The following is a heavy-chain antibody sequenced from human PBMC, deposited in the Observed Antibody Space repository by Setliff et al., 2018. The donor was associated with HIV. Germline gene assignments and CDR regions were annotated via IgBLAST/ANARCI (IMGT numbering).Heavy chain of an antibody. J-gene: IGHJ5*02. V-gene: IGHV4-39*07. CDR3: ASGVRAGYCSGGSCLTYNWFDP. D-gene: IGHD2-15*01. Sequence: SETLSLTSTVSRGSISSSGFYWGWIRQPPGKGLEWIGSFYYSGSTFYTPSLKSRVTISVDTSENQFSLKLSSVTAADTAVYYCASGVRAGYCSGGSCLTYNWFDPWGQGTLVTVSS. CDR2: FYYSGST. CDR1: RGSISSSGFY.